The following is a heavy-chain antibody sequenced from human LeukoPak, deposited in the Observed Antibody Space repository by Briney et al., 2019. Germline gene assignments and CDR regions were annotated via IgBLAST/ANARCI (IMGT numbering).Heavy chain of an antibody. Sequence: PSETLSLTCTVSGGSISSSSYYWGWLRQPPGKGLEWIGYISYSGTTHYNPSLDSRVTISVDTSKNQFSLKLRSVTAADTAAYYCARHGVYYASGSPSFDYWGQGTLVTVSS. J-gene: IGHJ4*02. D-gene: IGHD3-10*01. CDR2: ISYSGTT. CDR3: ARHGVYYASGSPSFDY. CDR1: GGSISSSSYY. V-gene: IGHV4-61*05.